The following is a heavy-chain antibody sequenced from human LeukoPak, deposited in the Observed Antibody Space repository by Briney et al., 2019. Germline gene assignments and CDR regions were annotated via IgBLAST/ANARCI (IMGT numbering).Heavy chain of an antibody. CDR2: INPSGCST. V-gene: IGHV1-46*03. CDR1: GYTFTSYY. CDR3: ARESGYSGYDFEGPDY. D-gene: IGHD5-12*01. J-gene: IGHJ4*02. Sequence: GASVKVSCKASGYTFTSYYMHWVRQAPGQGLEWMEIINPSGCSTSYAQKFQGRVTMTRDTSTSTVYMELSSLRSEDTAVYYCARESGYSGYDFEGPDYWGQGTLVTVSS.